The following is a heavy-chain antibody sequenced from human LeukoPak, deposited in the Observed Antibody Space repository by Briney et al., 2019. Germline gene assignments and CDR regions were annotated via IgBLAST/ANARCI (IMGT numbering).Heavy chain of an antibody. CDR1: GYSISSGYY. CDR3: AREALYYYDSSGLYGGDY. V-gene: IGHV4-38-2*02. CDR2: IYHSGST. J-gene: IGHJ4*02. D-gene: IGHD3-22*01. Sequence: SETLSLTCTVSGYSISSGYYWGWIRQPPGKGLGWIGSIYHSGSTYYNPSLKSRVTISVDTSKNQFSLKLSSVTAADTAVYYCAREALYYYDSSGLYGGDYWGQGTLVTVSS.